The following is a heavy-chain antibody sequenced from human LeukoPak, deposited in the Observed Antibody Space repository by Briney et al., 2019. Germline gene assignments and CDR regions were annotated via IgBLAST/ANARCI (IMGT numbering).Heavy chain of an antibody. D-gene: IGHD6-13*01. J-gene: IGHJ4*02. CDR1: GGSISSYY. Sequence: SETLSLTCTVSGGSISSYYWTWIRQPPGRGLEWIGSIYDSGRSIYSPSLESRVTISVDTSKSQFSLNLNSVTAEDTAVYYCARSPGLADLDYWGQGTLVTVSS. CDR3: ARSPGLADLDY. CDR2: IYDSGRS. V-gene: IGHV4-59*08.